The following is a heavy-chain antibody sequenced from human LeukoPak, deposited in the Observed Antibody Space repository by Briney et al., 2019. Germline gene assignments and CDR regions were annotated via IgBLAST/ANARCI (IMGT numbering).Heavy chain of an antibody. CDR1: GFTFSTYG. Sequence: GGSLRLSCAASGFTFSTYGMHWVRQAPGKGLEWVAFIRYDGGIKHYTDAVKGRFTISRDNSKSTLYLQMNSLRAEDTAVYYCARVGFRWSYSFDYWGQGTLVTVSS. D-gene: IGHD2-15*01. CDR2: IRYDGGIK. CDR3: ARVGFRWSYSFDY. J-gene: IGHJ4*02. V-gene: IGHV3-30*02.